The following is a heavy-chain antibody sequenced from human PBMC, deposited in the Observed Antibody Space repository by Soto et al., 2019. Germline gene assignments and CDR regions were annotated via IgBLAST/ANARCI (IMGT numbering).Heavy chain of an antibody. CDR1: GFTFSSYS. Sequence: EVHLVESGGGLVQPGGSLRLSCAASGFTFSSYSLNWVRQAPGKGLEWVSYITSSGTTVYYADSVRGRFTISRDNAKNSLYLPMNSLRDDDTAVYYCARGSGNWAYYFDFWGQGTVVTVSS. CDR2: ITSSGTTV. CDR3: ARGSGNWAYYFDF. V-gene: IGHV3-48*02. D-gene: IGHD1-1*01. J-gene: IGHJ4*02.